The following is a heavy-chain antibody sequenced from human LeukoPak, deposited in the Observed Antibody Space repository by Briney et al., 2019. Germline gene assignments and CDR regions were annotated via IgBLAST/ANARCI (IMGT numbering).Heavy chain of an antibody. CDR1: GFNFNNYG. CDR2: VSYDGSKK. J-gene: IGHJ4*02. D-gene: IGHD3-10*01. Sequence: GGSLRLSCAASGFNFNNYGLHWVRQAPGKGLEWVAVVSYDGSKKYYADSVKGRFTISRDNSKNTLYLQMNSLRAEDTAVYYCAKWAVLLWFGESSSGYYFDYWGQGALVTVSS. V-gene: IGHV3-30*18. CDR3: AKWAVLLWFGESSSGYYFDY.